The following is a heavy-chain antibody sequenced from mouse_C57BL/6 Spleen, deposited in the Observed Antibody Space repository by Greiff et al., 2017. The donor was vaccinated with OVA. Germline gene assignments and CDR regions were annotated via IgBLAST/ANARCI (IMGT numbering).Heavy chain of an antibody. CDR3: ARGDYYGSSLLAY. J-gene: IGHJ3*01. V-gene: IGHV3-6*01. CDR1: GYSITSGYY. CDR2: ISYDGSN. D-gene: IGHD1-1*01. Sequence: ESGPGLVKPSQSLSLTCSVTGYSITSGYYWNWLRQLPGNKLEWMGYISYDGSNNYNPSLKNRISITRDTSKNQFFLKLNSVTTEDTATYYCARGDYYGSSLLAYWGQGTLVTVSA.